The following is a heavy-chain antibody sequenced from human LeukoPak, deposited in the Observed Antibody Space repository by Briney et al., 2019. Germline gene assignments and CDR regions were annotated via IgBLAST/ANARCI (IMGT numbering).Heavy chain of an antibody. D-gene: IGHD3-10*01. Sequence: GGTLRLSCAVSGFIFSSYAMIWVRQPPGKGLEWVSDIGGTGSHKYYTDSVKGRFTISRDNSRNTVYLQMSSLRAEDTAVYYCAATPTCLAPPCEGRSFDYWGQGTRFTVSS. CDR3: AATPTCLAPPCEGRSFDY. CDR1: GFIFSSYA. V-gene: IGHV3-23*01. J-gene: IGHJ4*02. CDR2: IGGTGSHK.